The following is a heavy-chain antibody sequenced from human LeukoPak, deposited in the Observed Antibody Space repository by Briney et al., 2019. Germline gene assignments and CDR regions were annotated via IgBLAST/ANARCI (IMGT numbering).Heavy chain of an antibody. CDR1: GGSMSSYY. CDR3: ARRDSSGYYGY. CDR2: IYYSGNT. J-gene: IGHJ4*02. Sequence: PSETLSLTCTVSGGSMSSYYWSWIRQPPGKGLEWIGYIYYSGNTNYNPSLKSRVTISVDTSKNQFSLKLSSVTAADTAVYYCARRDSSGYYGYWGQGTLVTVSP. V-gene: IGHV4-59*08. D-gene: IGHD3-22*01.